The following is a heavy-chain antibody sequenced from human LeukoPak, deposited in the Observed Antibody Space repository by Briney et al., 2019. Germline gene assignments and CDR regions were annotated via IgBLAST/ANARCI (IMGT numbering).Heavy chain of an antibody. CDR2: ISAYNGNT. CDR3: ARVDDYGRGFEDY. V-gene: IGHV1-18*01. J-gene: IGHJ4*02. CDR1: GYTFTSYG. Sequence: ASVRVSCKASGYTFTSYGISWVRQAPGQGREGMGWISAYNGNTNYAQTLQGRVTMATDTSTSTAYMELRSLRSDDTAVYYCARVDDYGRGFEDYWGQGTLVTVSS. D-gene: IGHD4-17*01.